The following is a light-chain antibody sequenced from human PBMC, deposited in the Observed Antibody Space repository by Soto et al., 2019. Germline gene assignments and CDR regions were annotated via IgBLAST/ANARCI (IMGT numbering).Light chain of an antibody. CDR2: EVN. Sequence: SVRPQPASGTGSPGKPITISCTPSSSYVGAYNYVSWYQQHPGKAPKLMVFEVNNRPSGVSNRFSGSKSGNTASLTISGLQAEDEADYYCTSYTSSSTEVFGTGTKVTVL. CDR1: SSYVGAYNY. J-gene: IGLJ1*01. V-gene: IGLV2-14*01. CDR3: TSYTSSSTEV.